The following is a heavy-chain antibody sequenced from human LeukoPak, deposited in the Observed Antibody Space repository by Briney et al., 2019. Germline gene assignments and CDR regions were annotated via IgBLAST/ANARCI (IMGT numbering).Heavy chain of an antibody. Sequence: PGGSLRLSCAASGFPFSSYSMTWVRQAPGNGLEWISYSSSGSSTIYYADSVKGRFTISRDNAKNSLYLQMHSLRAEDTAVYYCARGEQDMATMSIDYWGQGALVTVSS. CDR2: SSSGSSTI. J-gene: IGHJ4*02. CDR3: ARGEQDMATMSIDY. V-gene: IGHV3-48*04. D-gene: IGHD5-24*01. CDR1: GFPFSSYS.